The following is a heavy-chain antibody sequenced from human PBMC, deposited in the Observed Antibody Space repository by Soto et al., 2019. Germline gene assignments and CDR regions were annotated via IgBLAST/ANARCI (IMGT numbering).Heavy chain of an antibody. V-gene: IGHV3-23*01. Sequence: EVQLLESGGGLVQPGGSLRISCEGSGFTFINYAMNWVRQAPGKGLEWVSADSGGGDATFYADSVKGRFTISKDNSKNTVTLHISSLVVDDTAVYYCVRKVLGSTTLPSYWYFDLWGRGTLVTVSS. CDR3: VRKVLGSTTLPSYWYFDL. CDR1: GFTFINYA. CDR2: DSGGGDAT. D-gene: IGHD3-10*01. J-gene: IGHJ2*01.